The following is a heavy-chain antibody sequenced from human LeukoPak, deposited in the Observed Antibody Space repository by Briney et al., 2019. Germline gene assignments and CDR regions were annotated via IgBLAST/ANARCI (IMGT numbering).Heavy chain of an antibody. Sequence: SETLSLTCTVSGGSISSGGYYWRWIRQPPGKGLEWIGYIYHSGSTYYNPSLKSRVTISVDRSKNQFSLKLSSATAADTAVYYCARGRLYYYDSSGSQLYFDYWGQGTLVTVSS. D-gene: IGHD3-22*01. CDR3: ARGRLYYYDSSGSQLYFDY. CDR1: GGSISSGGYY. J-gene: IGHJ4*02. V-gene: IGHV4-30-2*01. CDR2: IYHSGST.